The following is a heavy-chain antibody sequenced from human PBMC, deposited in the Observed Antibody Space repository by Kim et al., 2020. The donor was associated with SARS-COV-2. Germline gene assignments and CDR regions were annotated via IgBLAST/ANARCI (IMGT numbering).Heavy chain of an antibody. V-gene: IGHV4-31*03. D-gene: IGHD6-13*01. CDR1: GGSISSGGYY. Sequence: SQTLSLTCTVSGGSISSGGYYWSWIRQHPGKGLEWIGYIYYSGSTYYNPSLKSRVTISVDTSKNQFSLKLSSVTAADTAVYYCARFRSEIAAAVYYGMDVWGQGTTVTVSS. CDR3: ARFRSEIAAAVYYGMDV. J-gene: IGHJ6*02. CDR2: IYYSGST.